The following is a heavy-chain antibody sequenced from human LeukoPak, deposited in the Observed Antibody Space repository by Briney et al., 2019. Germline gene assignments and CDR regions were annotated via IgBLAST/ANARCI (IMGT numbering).Heavy chain of an antibody. CDR2: NPDGTTT. D-gene: IGHD1-26*01. CDR3: ARGYSGSYRIDY. V-gene: IGHV3-74*01. CDR1: GFTFSNYW. Sequence: GGSLRLSCAASGFTFSNYWVHWVRQAPGMGLVWVSRNPDGTTTSYADSVKGRFTISRDNAKNTLYLQMNSLRGDDTAVFYCARGYSGSYRIDYWGQGTLVTVSS. J-gene: IGHJ4*02.